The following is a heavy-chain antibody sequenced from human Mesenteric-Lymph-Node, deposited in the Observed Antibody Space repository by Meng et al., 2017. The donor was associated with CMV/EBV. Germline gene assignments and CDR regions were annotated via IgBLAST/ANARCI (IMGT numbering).Heavy chain of an antibody. Sequence: ASVKVSCKASGYTFTSYYMHWVRQAPGQGLEWMGIINPSGGSTSYAQKFQGRVTMTRDTSTSTAYMELRSLRSDDTAVYYCARPQEGTVGAEGGFDYWGQGTLVTVSS. CDR3: ARPQEGTVGAEGGFDY. J-gene: IGHJ4*02. V-gene: IGHV1-46*01. CDR1: GYTFTSYY. CDR2: INPSGGST. D-gene: IGHD1-26*01.